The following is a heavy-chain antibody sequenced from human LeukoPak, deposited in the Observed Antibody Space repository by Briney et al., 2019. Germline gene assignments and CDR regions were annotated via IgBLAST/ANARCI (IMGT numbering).Heavy chain of an antibody. V-gene: IGHV4-59*01. J-gene: IGHJ5*02. Sequence: SETLSLTCTVSGGSISSYYWSWIRQPPGKGLEWIGYIYYSGSTNYNPSLKSRVTISVDTSKNQFSLKLSSVTAADTAVYYCAREPSPIENWFDPWGQGTLVTVSS. CDR2: IYYSGST. CDR1: GGSISSYY. D-gene: IGHD3-16*02. CDR3: AREPSPIENWFDP.